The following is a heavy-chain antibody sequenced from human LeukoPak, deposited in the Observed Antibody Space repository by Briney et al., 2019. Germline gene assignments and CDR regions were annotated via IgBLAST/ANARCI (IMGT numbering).Heavy chain of an antibody. CDR2: VSWNSVTT. V-gene: IGHV3-9*01. CDR1: GFAFDDYA. J-gene: IGHJ1*01. CDR3: AKDRAQGVPFRVIDH. D-gene: IGHD2-21*01. Sequence: PGGSLRLSCAASGFAFDDYALHWVRQAPGKGLEWVSGVSWNSVTTGYGESVKGRFTISRDNAKNSLFLQMDSLRPEDTGFYYCAKDRAQGVPFRVIDHWGQGTLVTVTS.